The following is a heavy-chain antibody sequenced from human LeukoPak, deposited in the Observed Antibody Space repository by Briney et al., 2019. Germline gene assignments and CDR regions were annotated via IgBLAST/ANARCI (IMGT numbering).Heavy chain of an antibody. Sequence: SETLSLTCTVSGGSISNYYWNWTRQHPGKGLEWIGYIYYSGSTYYNPSLKSRVTISVDTSKNQFSLKLSSVTAADTAVYYCARAPKTVVVTAPAYFDYWGQGTLVTVSS. CDR2: IYYSGST. CDR3: ARAPKTVVVTAPAYFDY. D-gene: IGHD2-21*02. V-gene: IGHV4-59*06. J-gene: IGHJ4*02. CDR1: GGSISNYY.